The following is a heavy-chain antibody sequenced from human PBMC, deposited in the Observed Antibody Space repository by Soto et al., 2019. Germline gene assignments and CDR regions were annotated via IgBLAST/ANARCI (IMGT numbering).Heavy chain of an antibody. CDR2: ISAYNGNT. J-gene: IGHJ5*02. V-gene: IGHV1-18*01. CDR1: GYTFTSYG. Sequence: GASVKVSCKASGYTFTSYGIXXVRQAPGQGLEWMGWISAYNGNTNYAQKLQGRVTMTTDTSTSTAYMELRSLRSDDTAVYYCARGGSIAVASSVCFDPWGQGTLVTVSS. CDR3: ARGGSIAVASSVCFDP. D-gene: IGHD6-19*01.